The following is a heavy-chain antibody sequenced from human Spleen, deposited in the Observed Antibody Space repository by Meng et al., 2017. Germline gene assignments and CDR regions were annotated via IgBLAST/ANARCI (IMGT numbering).Heavy chain of an antibody. D-gene: IGHD4-11*01. CDR2: INHSGST. V-gene: IGHV4-34*01. J-gene: IGHJ4*02. Sequence: QVRLKRGGAGLLKPSETLSLTCAVYGGSFSGYYWSWIRQPPGKGLEWIGEINHSGSTNYNPSLESRATISVDTSQNNLSLKLSSVTAADSAVYYCARGPTTMAHDFDYWGQGTLVTVSS. CDR1: GGSFSGYY. CDR3: ARGPTTMAHDFDY.